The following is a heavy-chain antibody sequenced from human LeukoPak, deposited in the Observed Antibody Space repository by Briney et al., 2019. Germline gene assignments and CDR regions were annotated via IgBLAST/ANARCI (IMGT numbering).Heavy chain of an antibody. D-gene: IGHD5-18*01. CDR2: ISYDGSNK. V-gene: IGHV3-30-3*01. CDR1: GFTFSSYA. CDR3: VGRRIQLWSVFDY. J-gene: IGHJ4*02. Sequence: GGSLRLSCAASGFTFSSYAVHWVRQAPGKGLEWVALISYDGSNKYYADSVKGRFTISRDNSKSTLYLQMNSLRADDTAVYYCVGRRIQLWSVFDYWGQGTLVTVSS.